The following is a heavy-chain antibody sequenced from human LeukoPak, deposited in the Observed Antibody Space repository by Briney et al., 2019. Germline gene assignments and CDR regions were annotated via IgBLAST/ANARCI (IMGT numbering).Heavy chain of an antibody. Sequence: SETLSLTCAVSGGSISSSSYYWGWIRQPPGKGLEWIGSVYYRGNTHYNPSLKSRVTTSVDTSKNQFSLKVSSMTAADTAVYYCARGGSGRDFDYWGQGTLVTVSS. CDR3: ARGGSGRDFDY. V-gene: IGHV4-39*07. CDR1: GGSISSSSYY. J-gene: IGHJ4*02. CDR2: VYYRGNT. D-gene: IGHD1-26*01.